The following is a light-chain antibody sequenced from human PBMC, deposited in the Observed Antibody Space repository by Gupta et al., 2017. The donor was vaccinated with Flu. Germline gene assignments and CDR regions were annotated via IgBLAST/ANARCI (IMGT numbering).Light chain of an antibody. CDR3: QKYNRAPLT. V-gene: IGKV1-27*01. Sequence: DIQMTQSPSSLSASVGDSVTMTCRASQGISNYLAWYQKKPGKVPKLLIYAASTLQSGVPSRVSGDGSGTEFTLTVSNVQPEDVATYFCQKYNRAPLTFGGGTKVEIK. J-gene: IGKJ4*01. CDR1: QGISNY. CDR2: AAS.